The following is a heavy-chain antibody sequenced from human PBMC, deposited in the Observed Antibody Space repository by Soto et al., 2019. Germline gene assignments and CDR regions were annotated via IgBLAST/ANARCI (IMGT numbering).Heavy chain of an antibody. CDR1: GFSLTTRGVG. V-gene: IGHV2-5*02. Sequence: QITLKESGPTLVKPTQTLTLTCTFSGFSLTTRGVGVGWIRQPPGKALECLALIYLDDDKRYSPSLQSRLSITKDTSKNQVVLTMTNVDPVDTATYYCAHIPNYYQYDWFDPWSQGTLVSVSS. CDR2: IYLDDDK. CDR3: AHIPNYYQYDWFDP. J-gene: IGHJ5*02. D-gene: IGHD3-16*01.